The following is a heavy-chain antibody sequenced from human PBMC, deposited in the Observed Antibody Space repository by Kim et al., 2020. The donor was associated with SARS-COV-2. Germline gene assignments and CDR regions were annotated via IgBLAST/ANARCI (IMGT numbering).Heavy chain of an antibody. CDR2: IYYSGST. CDR3: ASHGGGYSYGWYYFDY. J-gene: IGHJ4*02. V-gene: IGHV4-39*01. D-gene: IGHD5-18*01. Sequence: SETLSLTCTVSGGSISSSSYYWGWIRQPPGKGLEWIGSIYYSGSTYYNPSLKSRVTISVDTSKNQFSLKLSSVTAADTAVYYCASHGGGYSYGWYYFDYWGQGTLVTVSS. CDR1: GGSISSSSYY.